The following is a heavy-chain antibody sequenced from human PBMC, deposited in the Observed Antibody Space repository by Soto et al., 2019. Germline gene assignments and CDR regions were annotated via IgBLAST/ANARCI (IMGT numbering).Heavy chain of an antibody. Sequence: PGGSLRLSCAASGFTFSIYGMHWVRQAPGKGLEWVAVISYDGSNKYYADSVKGRFTISRDNSKNTLYLQMNSLRAEDTAVYYCAKDYYYDSSGYYNQEDDYYYYGMDVWGQGTTVTVSS. CDR3: AKDYYYDSSGYYNQEDDYYYYGMDV. J-gene: IGHJ6*02. D-gene: IGHD3-22*01. V-gene: IGHV3-30*18. CDR2: ISYDGSNK. CDR1: GFTFSIYG.